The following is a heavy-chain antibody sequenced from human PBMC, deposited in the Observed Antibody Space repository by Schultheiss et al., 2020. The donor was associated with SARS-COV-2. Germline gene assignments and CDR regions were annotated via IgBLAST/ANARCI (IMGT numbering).Heavy chain of an antibody. CDR1: GGSFSGYY. Sequence: SETLSLTCAVYGGSFSGYYWSWIRQPPGKGLEWIGYIYYSGSTYYNPSLKSRLTLSVDTSKNQFSLKLSSVTAADTAVYYCARSFYGDPPVFDIWGQGTMVTVSS. V-gene: IGHV4-59*06. CDR2: IYYSGST. J-gene: IGHJ3*02. CDR3: ARSFYGDPPVFDI. D-gene: IGHD4-17*01.